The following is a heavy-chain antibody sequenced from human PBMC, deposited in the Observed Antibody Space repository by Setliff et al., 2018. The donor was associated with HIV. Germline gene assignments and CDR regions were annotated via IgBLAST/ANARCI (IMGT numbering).Heavy chain of an antibody. CDR1: GASIGSSTYY. CDR3: ARHPAEGSGSYAAHKRYFDL. D-gene: IGHD3-10*01. J-gene: IGHJ2*01. Sequence: PSETLSLTCTVSGASIGSSTYYWGCIRQPPGKGLEWIGSIYYSGSTYYNPSLKSRVTISRDTSKNHFSLKLSSVTAADTAIYYCARHPAEGSGSYAAHKRYFDLWGRGTLVTVSS. CDR2: IYYSGST. V-gene: IGHV4-39*01.